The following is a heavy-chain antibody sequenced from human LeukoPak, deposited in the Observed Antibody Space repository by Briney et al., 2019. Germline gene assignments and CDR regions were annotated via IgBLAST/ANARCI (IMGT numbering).Heavy chain of an antibody. D-gene: IGHD3-22*01. J-gene: IGHJ4*02. CDR3: ARDGVESSGYVFDH. CDR1: GFTFGSYS. CDR2: ISSSSSTI. Sequence: GGSLRLSCAASGFTFGSYSMNWVRQAPGKGLEWVSYISSSSSTIYYADSVKGRFTISRDNAKNSLYLQMNSLRAEDTAVYYCARDGVESSGYVFDHWGQGTLVTVSS. V-gene: IGHV3-48*01.